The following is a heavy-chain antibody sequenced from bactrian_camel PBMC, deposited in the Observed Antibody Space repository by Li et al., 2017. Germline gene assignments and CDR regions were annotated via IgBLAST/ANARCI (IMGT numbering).Heavy chain of an antibody. Sequence: HVQLVESGGGSVQTGGSLKLSCVASGEGVYNRACMGWFRQAPGQKREAVAALYTAGDSTFYADSVKGRFTISQDNAKKTVYLQMNSLKPEDTAMYYCARGPRVRSGGYCYLESAPYNYWGQGTQVTVS. J-gene: IGHJ4*01. V-gene: IGHV3S54*01. CDR1: GEGVYNRAC. CDR2: LYTAGDST. CDR3: ARGPRVRSGGYCYLESAPYNY. D-gene: IGHD1*01.